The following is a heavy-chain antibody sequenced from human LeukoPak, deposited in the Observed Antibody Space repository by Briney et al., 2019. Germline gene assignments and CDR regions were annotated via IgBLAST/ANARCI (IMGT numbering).Heavy chain of an antibody. V-gene: IGHV3-23*01. Sequence: GGSLRLSCAASGFTFSSYAMSWVRQAPGKGLEWVSAISGSGGSTYYADSVKGRFSISRDNSKNALHLQMNSLRAEDTAVYYCAKGFTFLYYYYMDVWGKGTTVTVSS. CDR2: ISGSGGST. CDR1: GFTFSSYA. CDR3: AKGFTFLYYYYMDV. J-gene: IGHJ6*03.